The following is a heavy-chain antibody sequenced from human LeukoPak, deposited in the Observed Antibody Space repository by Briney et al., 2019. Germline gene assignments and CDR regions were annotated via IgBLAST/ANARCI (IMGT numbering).Heavy chain of an antibody. J-gene: IGHJ4*02. CDR1: GFTFSNYA. V-gene: IGHV3-23*01. CDR2: ISETGGNK. D-gene: IGHD5-18*01. CDR3: AKDGRGAYSYGSYLDY. Sequence: GGSLRLSCAASGFTFSNYAMTWVRQTPGKGLQWVSSISETGGNKYYAESVKGRFTISRENSRNTLYLQMNTLRAEDTALYYCAKDGRGAYSYGSYLDYWGQGILVTVSS.